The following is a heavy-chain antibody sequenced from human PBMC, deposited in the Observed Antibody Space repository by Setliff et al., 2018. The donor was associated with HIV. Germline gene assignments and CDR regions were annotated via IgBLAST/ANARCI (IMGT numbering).Heavy chain of an antibody. CDR2: ISGSGGST. CDR1: GFTFSSCA. D-gene: IGHD3-22*01. Sequence: GGSLRLSCAASGFTFSSCAMNWVRLAPGQGLEWVSSISGSGGSTSYADSLKGRFTISRDNSKNTLYLQMNTLRAEDTAVYYCAKERGGSYYYDSGAYYYFFDYWGQGTLVTVSS. CDR3: AKERGGSYYYDSGAYYYFFDY. V-gene: IGHV3-23*01. J-gene: IGHJ4*02.